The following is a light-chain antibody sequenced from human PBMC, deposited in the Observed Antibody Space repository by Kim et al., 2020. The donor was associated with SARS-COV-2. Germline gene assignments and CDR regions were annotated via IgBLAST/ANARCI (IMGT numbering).Light chain of an antibody. J-gene: IGLJ2*01. CDR2: ELI. CDR3: SSYAGNNNVV. V-gene: IGLV2-8*01. CDR1: SSAVGGYDY. Sequence: GQSVTISCTGTSSAVGGYDYVSWYQQHPGKAPKLIIYELIKRPSGVPDRFSGSKSGNTASLTVSGLQADDEADYYCSSYAGNNNVVFGGGTQLTVL.